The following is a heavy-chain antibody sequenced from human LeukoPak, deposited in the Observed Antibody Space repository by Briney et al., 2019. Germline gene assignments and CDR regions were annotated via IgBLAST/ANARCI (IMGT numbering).Heavy chain of an antibody. CDR3: ARGRRGYDSSGYSYYFDY. CDR2: INHSGST. D-gene: IGHD3-22*01. CDR1: GGSFSGYY. V-gene: IGHV4-34*01. Sequence: SETLSFTCAVYGGSFSGYYWSWIRQPPGKGLEWIGEINHSGSTNYNPSLKSRVTISVDTSKNQFSLKLSSVTAADTAVYYCARGRRGYDSSGYSYYFDYWGQGTLVTVSS. J-gene: IGHJ4*02.